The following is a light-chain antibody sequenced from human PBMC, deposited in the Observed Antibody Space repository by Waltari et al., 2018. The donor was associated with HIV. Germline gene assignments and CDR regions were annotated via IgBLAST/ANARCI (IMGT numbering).Light chain of an antibody. CDR1: RSDIGAYDP. V-gene: IGLV2-8*01. Sequence: QSALTQPTSASGSLGQSVTTSCPCSRSDIGAYDPPPWFHQHPRSAPKLLLYEVSRRPSTVSDRFSGSRSGSTAFLTVAGLQPDDEATYFCSSYGDSLRVLFGGGTNVTVL. J-gene: IGLJ3*02. CDR2: EVS. CDR3: SSYGDSLRVL.